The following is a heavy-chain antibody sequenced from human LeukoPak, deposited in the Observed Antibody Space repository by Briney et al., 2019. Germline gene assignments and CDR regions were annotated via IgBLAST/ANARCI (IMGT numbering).Heavy chain of an antibody. CDR2: INHSGST. Sequence: PSETLSLTCAVYGGSFSGYYWSWIRQPPGKGLEWIGEINHSGSTNYNPSLKSRVTISVDTSKNQFSLKLSSVTAADTAVYYCARDLGIVASYGMDVWGQGTTVTVSS. CDR3: ARDLGIVASYGMDV. V-gene: IGHV4-34*01. CDR1: GGSFSGYY. J-gene: IGHJ6*02. D-gene: IGHD1-26*01.